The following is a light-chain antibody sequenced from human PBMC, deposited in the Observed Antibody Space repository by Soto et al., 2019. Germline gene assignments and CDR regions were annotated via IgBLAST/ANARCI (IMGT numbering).Light chain of an antibody. J-gene: IGKJ4*01. CDR1: HSVSSS. Sequence: EVVMTQSPATLSVSPGERATLSCRASHSVSSSLAWYQQKPGQAPRLLISGASTRAAGIPARFSGSGSGTDFTLTISSLQPEDFATYYCQQANTFPLTFGGGTKVDIK. CDR3: QQANTFPLT. V-gene: IGKV3-15*01. CDR2: GAS.